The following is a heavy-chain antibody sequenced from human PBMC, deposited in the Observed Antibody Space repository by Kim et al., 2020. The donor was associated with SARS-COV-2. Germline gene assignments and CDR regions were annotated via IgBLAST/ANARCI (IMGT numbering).Heavy chain of an antibody. CDR3: AHSRGLTTVRNFDY. J-gene: IGHJ4*02. V-gene: IGHV2-5*01. D-gene: IGHD4-17*01. Sequence: PSLKSRLTITKDTSKNQVVLTMTNMDPVDTATYYCAHSRGLTTVRNFDYWGQGTLVTVSS.